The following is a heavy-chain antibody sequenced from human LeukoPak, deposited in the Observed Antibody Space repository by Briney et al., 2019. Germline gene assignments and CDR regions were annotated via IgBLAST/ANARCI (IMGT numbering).Heavy chain of an antibody. D-gene: IGHD2-2*01. J-gene: IGHJ4*02. V-gene: IGHV3-23*01. Sequence: GGSLRLSCAASGFTFSSYAMSWVRQAPGKGLEWVSAISGSGGSTYYADSVKGRFTISRDNSKNTLYLQMNSLRAEDTAVYYCAKVFRYCSSTSCSLFDYWGQGTLGTVSS. CDR3: AKVFRYCSSTSCSLFDY. CDR2: ISGSGGST. CDR1: GFTFSSYA.